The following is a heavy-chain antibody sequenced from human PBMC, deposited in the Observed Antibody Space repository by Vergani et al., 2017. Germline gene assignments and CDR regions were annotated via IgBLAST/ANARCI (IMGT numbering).Heavy chain of an antibody. CDR1: GYIFTSYW. J-gene: IGHJ4*02. Sequence: EVQLVQSGAAVKKPGESLQISCKGSGYIFTSYWIGWVRQMPGKGLEWMGIIYPGDSDTRYSPSFQGQVTISADKSITTAYLPWSSLKASDTAMYYCAGPRGGNPPLYYFDYWGQGTLVTVSS. CDR3: AGPRGGNPPLYYFDY. D-gene: IGHD1-14*01. CDR2: IYPGDSDT. V-gene: IGHV5-51*01.